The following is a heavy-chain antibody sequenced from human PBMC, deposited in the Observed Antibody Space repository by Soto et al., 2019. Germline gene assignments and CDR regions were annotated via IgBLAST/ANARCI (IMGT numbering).Heavy chain of an antibody. CDR3: ARATV. CDR1: GFSFSTFW. V-gene: IGHV3-7*01. Sequence: PGXSLRLSCAASGFSFSTFWMSWVRQAPGXXXXXVXXXKGXXSEXXXXXXXKXXXNXXXDNYKNSLYLQMKSLAAEDTAVYFCARATVWGQGTMVNVSS. J-gene: IGHJ3*01. CDR2: XKGXXSEX.